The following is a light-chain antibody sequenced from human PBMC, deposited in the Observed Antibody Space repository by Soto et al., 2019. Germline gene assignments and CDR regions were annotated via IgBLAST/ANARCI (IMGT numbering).Light chain of an antibody. Sequence: QSALTHPASVSGSPGQSITISCTGTRSDVGGYNYVSWYQQHPGKAPKLMIYDVSNRPSGVSNRFSGSKSGNTASLTISGLQAEDEADYYCSSYTSSSTQVFGGGTKLTVL. CDR3: SSYTSSSTQV. CDR1: RSDVGGYNY. V-gene: IGLV2-14*01. J-gene: IGLJ2*01. CDR2: DVS.